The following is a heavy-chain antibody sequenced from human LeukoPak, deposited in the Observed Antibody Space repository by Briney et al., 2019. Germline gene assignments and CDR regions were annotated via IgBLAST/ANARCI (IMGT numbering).Heavy chain of an antibody. Sequence: GGSLRLSCAASGFTFSNAWMSWVRQAPGKGLEWVGRIKSKPDGGTTDYAAPVKGRFTISRDDSKNTLYLQMNSLKTEDTAVYYCTTDANPPGRLWYYFDYWGQGTLVTVSS. J-gene: IGHJ4*02. CDR3: TTDANPPGRLWYYFDY. V-gene: IGHV3-15*01. CDR2: IKSKPDGGTT. CDR1: GFTFSNAW. D-gene: IGHD5-18*01.